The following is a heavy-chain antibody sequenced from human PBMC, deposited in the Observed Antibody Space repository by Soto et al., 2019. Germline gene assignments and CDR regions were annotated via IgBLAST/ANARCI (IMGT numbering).Heavy chain of an antibody. CDR2: ISAYNGNT. Sequence: ASLKVSCKASGYTFTSYGISWVRQAPGQGLEWMGWISAYNGNTNYAQKLQGRVTMTTDTSTSTAYMELRSLRSDDTAVYYCARXRCIAAAGSSYYYGIDVWGQGTTVTVSS. J-gene: IGHJ6*02. CDR1: GYTFTSYG. D-gene: IGHD6-13*01. V-gene: IGHV1-18*04. CDR3: ARXRCIAAAGSSYYYGIDV.